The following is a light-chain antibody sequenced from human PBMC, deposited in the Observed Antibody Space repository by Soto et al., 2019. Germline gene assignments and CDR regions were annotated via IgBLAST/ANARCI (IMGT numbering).Light chain of an antibody. Sequence: DVVMTQSPLSLPVTLGQPASISCRSSQSLVYSDGNTYLNWFQQRPGQSPRRLIYKISNRDSGVPDRLSGSGSGTDFTLRTTGVEAEDVGFYYCMQGTHWPPTFGQGTKVEIK. J-gene: IGKJ1*01. CDR1: QSLVYSDGNTY. CDR3: MQGTHWPPT. CDR2: KIS. V-gene: IGKV2-30*01.